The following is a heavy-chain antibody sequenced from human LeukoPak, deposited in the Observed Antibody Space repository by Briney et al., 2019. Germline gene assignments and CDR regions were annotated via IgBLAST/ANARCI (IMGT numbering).Heavy chain of an antibody. V-gene: IGHV3-21*01. D-gene: IGHD2-15*01. J-gene: IGHJ4*02. CDR1: GFTFSSYS. Sequence: GGSLILSCAASGFTFSSYSMKSVRQAPGKGLEWVSSISSSSSYISYADSVKGRFTISRDNAKNSLYLQMNSLRAEDTAVYYCARGFCSGGSCYEYYFDYWGQGTLVTVSS. CDR2: ISSSSSYI. CDR3: ARGFCSGGSCYEYYFDY.